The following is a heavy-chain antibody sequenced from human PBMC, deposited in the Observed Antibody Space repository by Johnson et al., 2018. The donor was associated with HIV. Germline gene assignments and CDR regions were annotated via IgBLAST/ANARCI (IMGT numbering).Heavy chain of an antibody. D-gene: IGHD2-2*01. CDR2: ISSSGSTI. J-gene: IGHJ3*02. CDR3: AKDLGVVVPAAPGDAFDI. CDR1: GFTFSDYY. Sequence: VQLVESGGGLVKPGGSLRLSCAASGFTFSDYYMSWIRQAPGKGLEWVSYISSSGSTIYYADSVKGRFTISRDNSKNTLYLQMNSLRAEDTAVYYCAKDLGVVVPAAPGDAFDIWGQGTMVTVSS. V-gene: IGHV3-11*01.